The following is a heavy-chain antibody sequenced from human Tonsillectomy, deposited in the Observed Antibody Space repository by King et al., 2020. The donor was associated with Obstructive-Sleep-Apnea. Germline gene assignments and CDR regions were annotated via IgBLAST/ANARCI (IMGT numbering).Heavy chain of an antibody. CDR2: IYSSGST. D-gene: IGHD3-22*01. J-gene: IGHJ6*02. CDR1: GGSISGGSYY. Sequence: LQLQESGPGLVKPSETLSLTCTVSGGSISGGSYYWGWIRQPPGKGLEWIGSIYSSGSTYYNPSLKSRVTISVDTSKNQFSLRLNSVTAADTAVYYCATFYDSSGYSGYYYYGMDVWGQGTTVTVSS. V-gene: IGHV4-39*07. CDR3: ATFYDSSGYSGYYYYGMDV.